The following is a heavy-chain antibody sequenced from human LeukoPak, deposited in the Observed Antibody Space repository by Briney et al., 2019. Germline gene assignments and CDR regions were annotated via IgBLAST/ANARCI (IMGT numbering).Heavy chain of an antibody. CDR2: IGFDGSKK. CDR1: GFTFSTYG. Sequence: PGNSLRLSCAASGFTFSTYGLHWVRQAPGKGLEWVAVIGFDGSKKYYRDSVKGRFTISRDNAKNSLYLQMNSLRAEDTAVYYCARDPEYSSSWYREGYFDLWGRGTLVTVSS. J-gene: IGHJ2*01. D-gene: IGHD6-13*01. CDR3: ARDPEYSSSWYREGYFDL. V-gene: IGHV3-33*01.